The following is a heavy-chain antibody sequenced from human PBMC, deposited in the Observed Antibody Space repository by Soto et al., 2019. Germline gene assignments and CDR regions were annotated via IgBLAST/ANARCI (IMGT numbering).Heavy chain of an antibody. D-gene: IGHD6-19*01. V-gene: IGHV1-2*04. Sequence: ASVKVSCKASGYTFTGYYMHWVRQAPGQGLEWMGWISANSGGTNYAQKFQGWVTMTRDTSMSTAYMELRRLRSDDTAVYYCASVGGREIAVAHFRYFELWGRGTQVTVSS. CDR3: ASVGGREIAVAHFRYFEL. CDR1: GYTFTGYY. J-gene: IGHJ2*01. CDR2: ISANSGGT.